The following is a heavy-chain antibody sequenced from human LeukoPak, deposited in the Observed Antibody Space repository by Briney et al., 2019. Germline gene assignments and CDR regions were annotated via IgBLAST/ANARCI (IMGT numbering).Heavy chain of an antibody. D-gene: IGHD3-10*01. J-gene: IGHJ4*02. CDR3: ARHSPVYYDFDY. V-gene: IGHV4-59*08. Sequence: KPSETLSLTCTVSGGSISSYYWSWIRQPPGKGLEWIGYFYYSGSTNYNPSLKSRVTISVDTSKNQFSLKLSSVTAADTAVYYCARHSPVYYDFDYWGQGTLVTVSS. CDR1: GGSISSYY. CDR2: FYYSGST.